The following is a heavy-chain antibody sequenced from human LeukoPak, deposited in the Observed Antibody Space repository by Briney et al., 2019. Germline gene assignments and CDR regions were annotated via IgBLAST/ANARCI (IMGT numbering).Heavy chain of an antibody. CDR1: GGSFSGYY. CDR2: INHSGST. J-gene: IGHJ6*02. Sequence: SETLSLTCAVYGGSFSGYYWSWIRQPPGKGLEWIGEINHSGSTNYNPSLKSRVTILVDTSKNQFSLKLSSVTAADTAVYYCARVRVADYYYYGMDVWGQGTTVTVSS. CDR3: ARVRVADYYYYGMDV. V-gene: IGHV4-34*01.